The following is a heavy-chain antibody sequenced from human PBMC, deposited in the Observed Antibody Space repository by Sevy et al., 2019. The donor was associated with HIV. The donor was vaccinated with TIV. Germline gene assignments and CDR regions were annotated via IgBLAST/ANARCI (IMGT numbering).Heavy chain of an antibody. CDR2: ISGSGGGT. V-gene: IGHV3-23*01. J-gene: IGHJ4*02. CDR3: AKGVYYDILTGYHDY. Sequence: GGSLRLSCAASGFTFSSYAMSWVRQAPGKGLEWVSAISGSGGGTYYADSVKGRFTISRDNSKNTRYLQMNSLRAEDTAVYYCAKGVYYDILTGYHDYWGQGTLVTVSS. CDR1: GFTFSSYA. D-gene: IGHD3-9*01.